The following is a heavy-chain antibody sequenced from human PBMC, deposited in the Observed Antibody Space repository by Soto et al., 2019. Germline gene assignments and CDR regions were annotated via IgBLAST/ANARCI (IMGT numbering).Heavy chain of an antibody. V-gene: IGHV1-18*01. CDR2: ISAYNGTT. J-gene: IGHJ5*02. Sequence: QVQLVQPGTAGKKPGASGKFSCKASGYPFNVYGIDWVRQAPGQGREWMAWISAYNGTTKYAQKHQGRVNMTTDTSTSKAYMELRSLISDDTAVYYCARDWGGVDQPKNMNGFNPWGQGTLVTVSS. D-gene: IGHD3-16*01. CDR1: GYPFNVYG. CDR3: ARDWGGVDQPKNMNGFNP.